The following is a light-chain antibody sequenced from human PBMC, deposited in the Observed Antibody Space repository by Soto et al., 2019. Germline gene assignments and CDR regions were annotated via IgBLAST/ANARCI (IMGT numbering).Light chain of an antibody. V-gene: IGKV3-15*01. CDR2: GAS. J-gene: IGKJ4*01. CDR1: QSVSSN. Sequence: EIVMTQSPATLSVSPGERATLSCRASQSVSSNLAWYQQEPGQAPRLLIYGASTRATGIPARLSGSGSGTDFTLTISSLQSEDFAVYYCQQYNKWPLTFGGGTRWIS. CDR3: QQYNKWPLT.